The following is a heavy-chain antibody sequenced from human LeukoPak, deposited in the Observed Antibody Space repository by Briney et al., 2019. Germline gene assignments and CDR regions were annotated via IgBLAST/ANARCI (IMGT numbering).Heavy chain of an antibody. CDR3: ARSNGDYDILTGYLG. CDR1: GGSISSSNW. D-gene: IGHD3-9*01. J-gene: IGHJ4*02. Sequence: SGTLSLTCAVSGGSISSSNWWSWVRQPPGKGLEWIGEIYHSGSTNYNPSLKSRVTISVDKSKNQFSLKLSSVTAADTAVYYCARSNGDYDILTGYLGWGQGTLVTVSS. CDR2: IYHSGST. V-gene: IGHV4-4*02.